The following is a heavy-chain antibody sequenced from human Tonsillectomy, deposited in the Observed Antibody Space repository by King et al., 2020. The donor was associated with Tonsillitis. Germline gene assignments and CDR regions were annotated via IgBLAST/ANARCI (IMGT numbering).Heavy chain of an antibody. CDR1: GFTFSSYA. D-gene: IGHD6-13*01. J-gene: IGHJ6*02. CDR3: ARDQCIAAAGTLNGMDV. Sequence: VQLVESGGGVVQPGRSLRLSCAASGFTFSSYAMHWVRQAPGKGLEWVAVISYDGSNKYYADSVKGRFTISIDNSKNTLYLQMNSLRAEDTAVYYCARDQCIAAAGTLNGMDVWGQGTTVTVSS. CDR2: ISYDGSNK. V-gene: IGHV3-30*04.